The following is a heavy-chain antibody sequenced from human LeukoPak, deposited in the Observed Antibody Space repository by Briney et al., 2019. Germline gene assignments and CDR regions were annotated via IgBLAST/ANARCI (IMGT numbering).Heavy chain of an antibody. Sequence: NSSQTLSLTCTVSGDSIISGGFYWSWIRQPPGKGLEWIGYIYHSGSTYYNPSLKSRVTISVDRSKNQFSLKLSSVTAADTAVYYCARNTPAVNPYFDYWGQGTLVTVSS. CDR3: ARNTPAVNPYFDY. J-gene: IGHJ4*02. CDR2: IYHSGST. V-gene: IGHV4-30-2*01. D-gene: IGHD2-15*01. CDR1: GDSIISGGFY.